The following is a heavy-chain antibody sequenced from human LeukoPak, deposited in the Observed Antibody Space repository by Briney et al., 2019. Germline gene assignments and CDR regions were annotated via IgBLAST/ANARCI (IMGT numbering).Heavy chain of an antibody. V-gene: IGHV3-7*03. CDR3: ARAADTAMVVSWFDP. CDR2: IKQDGSEK. CDR1: GFTFSSYW. Sequence: GGSLRLSCAASGFTFSSYWMSWVRQAPGKGLERVANIKQDGSEKYYVDSVKGRFTISRDNAKNSLYLQMNSLRAEDTAVYYCARAADTAMVVSWFDPWGQGTLVTVSS. D-gene: IGHD5-18*01. J-gene: IGHJ5*02.